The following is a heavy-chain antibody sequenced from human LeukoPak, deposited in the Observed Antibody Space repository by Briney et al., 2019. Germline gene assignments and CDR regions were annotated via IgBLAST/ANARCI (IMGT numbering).Heavy chain of an antibody. CDR2: IPYNGGA. V-gene: IGHV4-59*08. Sequence: SETLSLTCTVSGGSISSSYWSWIRRPPGKGLEWIGYIPYNGGANYDPSLKSRVTISIDTSKNQFSLKLSSVTAADTAVYYCARGIVAAGTFDYWGQGTLVTVSS. J-gene: IGHJ4*02. CDR1: GGSISSSY. D-gene: IGHD6-13*01. CDR3: ARGIVAAGTFDY.